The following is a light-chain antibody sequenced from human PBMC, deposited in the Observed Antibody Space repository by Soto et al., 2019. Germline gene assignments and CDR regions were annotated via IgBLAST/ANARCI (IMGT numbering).Light chain of an antibody. CDR3: QQYHTYWWT. CDR1: QSVSSSY. J-gene: IGKJ1*01. V-gene: IGKV3-20*01. CDR2: GAS. Sequence: EIVLTQSPGTLSLSPGERASLSCMASQSVSSSYLAWYQQKPGQAPKLLIFGASIRATDIPDRFSGSGSETEFTLTINSLQPDDSATYYCQQYHTYWWTFGQGTKVDI.